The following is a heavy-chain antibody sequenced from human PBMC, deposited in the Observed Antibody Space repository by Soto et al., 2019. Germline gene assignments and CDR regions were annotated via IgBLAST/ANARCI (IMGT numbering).Heavy chain of an antibody. V-gene: IGHV3-33*01. CDR2: IWHDGLKK. CDR1: RFTFSDYG. J-gene: IGHJ4*02. CDR3: ARDRGADAPIDF. Sequence: QVQLVESGGGVVQPERSLRLSCVASRFTFSDYGMHWVRQAPGKGLEWVAMIWHDGLKKDYVDSVKGRFTVSRDNSKNTLYLQMNSLRVEDTATYYCARDRGADAPIDFWGQGTLVTVSS.